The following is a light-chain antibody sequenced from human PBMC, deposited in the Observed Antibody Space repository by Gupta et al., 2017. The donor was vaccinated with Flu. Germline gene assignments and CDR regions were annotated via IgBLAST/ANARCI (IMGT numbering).Light chain of an antibody. CDR2: GNN. V-gene: IGLV1-40*01. CDR1: TSNIAAGYD. Sequence: QFVLTQPPSVSGAPGQRVTISCTGSTSNIAAGYDVHWYQQVPGRAPKRLIFGNNNRPSGVADRFSGSKSGTSASLAIAGLQAEDEADYYCQSYDNSLSGSKVFGGGTKLTVL. CDR3: QSYDNSLSGSKV. J-gene: IGLJ3*02.